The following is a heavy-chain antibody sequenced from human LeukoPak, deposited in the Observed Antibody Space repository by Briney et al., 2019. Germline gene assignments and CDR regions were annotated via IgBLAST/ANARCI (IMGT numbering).Heavy chain of an antibody. J-gene: IGHJ4*02. D-gene: IGHD3-3*01. V-gene: IGHV1-58*02. CDR3: AAAYYDFWSGYYTGRNLYYSDY. CDR2: IVVGSGNT. Sequence: ASVKVSCKASGFTFTSSAMQWVRQARGQRLEWIGWIVVGSGNTNYAQKFQERVTITRDMSTSTAYMELSSLGSEDTAVYYCAAAYYDFWSGYYTGRNLYYSDYWGQGTLVTVSS. CDR1: GFTFTSSA.